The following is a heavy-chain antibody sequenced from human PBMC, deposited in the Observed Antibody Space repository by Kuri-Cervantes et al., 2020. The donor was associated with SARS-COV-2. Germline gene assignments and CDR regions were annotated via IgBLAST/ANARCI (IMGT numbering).Heavy chain of an antibody. CDR1: GGSISSHY. Sequence: SETLSLTCTVSGGSISSHYWSWIRQPPGKGLEWIGYIYYSGSTNYNPSLKSRVTISVDTSKNQFSLKLSSVTAADTAVYYCARERYDFWSGYYRWFDPWGQGTLVTVSS. CDR3: ARERYDFWSGYYRWFDP. CDR2: IYYSGST. V-gene: IGHV4-59*11. D-gene: IGHD3-3*01. J-gene: IGHJ5*02.